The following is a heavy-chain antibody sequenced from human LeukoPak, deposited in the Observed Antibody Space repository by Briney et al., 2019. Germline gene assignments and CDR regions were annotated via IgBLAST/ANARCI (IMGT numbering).Heavy chain of an antibody. Sequence: PSETLSLTCTVSGGSISSYYWSWIRQPPGKGLEWIGYIYYSGSTNYNPSLKSRVTISVDTSKNQFSLKLSSVTAADTAVYYCAINDYVWGSYRFYYYYYMDVWGKGTTVTVSS. CDR3: AINDYVWGSYRFYYYYYMDV. J-gene: IGHJ6*03. V-gene: IGHV4-59*01. CDR2: IYYSGST. D-gene: IGHD3-16*02. CDR1: GGSISSYY.